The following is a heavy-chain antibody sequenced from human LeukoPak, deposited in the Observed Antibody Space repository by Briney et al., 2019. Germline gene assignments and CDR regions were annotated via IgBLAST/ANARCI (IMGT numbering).Heavy chain of an antibody. CDR2: IIPIFGTA. D-gene: IGHD4-17*01. CDR1: ACTFTFYA. V-gene: IGHV1-69*06. J-gene: IGHJ4*02. CDR3: ARPTTVTTPLGY. Sequence: SVTVSFTSSACTFTFYAISWVRQAPGPGLELMGSIIPIFGTANYAQKFQGRVTFTADKSTSTAYMELSRLRSEDTAVYYCARPTTVTTPLGYWGQGTLVTVSS.